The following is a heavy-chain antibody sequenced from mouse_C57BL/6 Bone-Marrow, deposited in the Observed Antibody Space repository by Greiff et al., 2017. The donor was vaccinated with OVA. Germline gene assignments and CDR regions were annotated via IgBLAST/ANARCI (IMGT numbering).Heavy chain of an antibody. J-gene: IGHJ2*01. D-gene: IGHD2-4*01. CDR3: ARRDYGFDY. CDR2: ISSGGSYT. V-gene: IGHV5-6*01. CDR1: GFTFSSYG. Sequence: DVQLVESGGDLVKPGGSLKLSCAASGFTFSSYGMSWVRQTPDKRLEWVATISSGGSYTYYPDSVKGRFTISRDNAKNTLYLQMSSLKSEDTAMYYCARRDYGFDYWGQGTTLTVSS.